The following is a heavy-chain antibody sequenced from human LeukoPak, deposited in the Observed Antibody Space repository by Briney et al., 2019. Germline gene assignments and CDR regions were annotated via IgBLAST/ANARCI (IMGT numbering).Heavy chain of an antibody. CDR2: FDPEDGET. J-gene: IGHJ4*02. CDR3: ARGFRRDYRNFDFERYFDY. D-gene: IGHD3-9*01. Sequence: ASVKVSCKVSGYTLTELSMHWVRQAPGKGLEWMGGFDPEDGETIYAQKFQGRVTMTRNTSISTAYMELSSLRSEDTAVYYCARGFRRDYRNFDFERYFDYWGQGTLVTVSS. V-gene: IGHV1-24*01. CDR1: GYTLTELS.